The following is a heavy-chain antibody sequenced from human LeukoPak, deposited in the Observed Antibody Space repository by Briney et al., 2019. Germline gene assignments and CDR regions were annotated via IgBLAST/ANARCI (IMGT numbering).Heavy chain of an antibody. V-gene: IGHV4-4*07. CDR1: GGSISSYY. Sequence: SETLSLTCTVSGGSISSYYWSWIRQPAGKGLEWIGRIYTSGSTNYNPSLKSRVTMSVDTSKNQFSLKLSSVTAADTAVYYCARSHSSRQCHWYFDLWGRGTLVTVSS. J-gene: IGHJ2*01. CDR3: ARSHSSRQCHWYFDL. D-gene: IGHD6-13*01. CDR2: IYTSGST.